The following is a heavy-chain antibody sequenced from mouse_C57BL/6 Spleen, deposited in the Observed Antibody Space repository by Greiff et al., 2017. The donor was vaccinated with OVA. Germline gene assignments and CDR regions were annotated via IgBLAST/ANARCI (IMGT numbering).Heavy chain of an antibody. Sequence: QVQLQQSGAELVKPGASVKLSCKASGYTFTSYWMQWVKQRPGQGLEWIGEIDPSDSYTNYNQKFKGKATLTVDTSSSTAYMQLSSLTSEDSAVYYCARRKSGLPGDYWGQGTTLTVSS. CDR1: GYTFTSYW. D-gene: IGHD1-3*01. J-gene: IGHJ2*01. V-gene: IGHV1-50*01. CDR3: ARRKSGLPGDY. CDR2: IDPSDSYT.